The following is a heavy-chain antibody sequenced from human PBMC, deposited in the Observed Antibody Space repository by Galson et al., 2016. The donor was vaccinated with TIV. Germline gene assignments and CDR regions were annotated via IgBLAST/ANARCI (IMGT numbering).Heavy chain of an antibody. Sequence: SVKVSCKASGYTFTNFYIHWVRQAPGQGLEWMGMINANGGSTRYEENFQGRVTMTTDTSTSTVYMEMSSLRSEDTAGYYCARHRHFGPDYWGQGTLVTVSS. V-gene: IGHV1-46*01. J-gene: IGHJ4*02. CDR1: GYTFTNFY. CDR2: INANGGST. CDR3: ARHRHFGPDY. D-gene: IGHD2/OR15-2a*01.